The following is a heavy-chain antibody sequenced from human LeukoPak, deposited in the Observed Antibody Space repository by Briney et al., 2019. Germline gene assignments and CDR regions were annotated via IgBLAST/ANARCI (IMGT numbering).Heavy chain of an antibody. V-gene: IGHV1-18*01. D-gene: IGHD2-15*01. CDR3: AREGNTVVVVAANNAFDI. J-gene: IGHJ3*02. Sequence: ASVKVSCKASGYTFTSYGISWVRQAPGQGLEWMGWISAYNGNTNYAQKLQGRVTMTTDTSTSTAYMELRSLRSDDTAVYYCAREGNTVVVVAANNAFDIWGRGTMVTVSS. CDR2: ISAYNGNT. CDR1: GYTFTSYG.